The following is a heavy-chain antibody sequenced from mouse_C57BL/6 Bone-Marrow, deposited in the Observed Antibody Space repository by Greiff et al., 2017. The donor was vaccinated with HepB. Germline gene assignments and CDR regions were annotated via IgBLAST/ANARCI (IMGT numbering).Heavy chain of an antibody. CDR2: IDPETGGT. J-gene: IGHJ1*03. CDR1: GYTFTDYE. Sequence: QVQLKESGAELVRPGASVTLSCKASGYTFTDYEMHWVKQTPVHGLEWIGAIDPETGGTAYNQKFKGKAILTADKSSSTAYMELRSLTSEDSAVYYWRRMRYYGERYLDVWGTGTTVTVSS. V-gene: IGHV1-15*01. D-gene: IGHD1-1*01. CDR3: RRMRYYGERYLDV.